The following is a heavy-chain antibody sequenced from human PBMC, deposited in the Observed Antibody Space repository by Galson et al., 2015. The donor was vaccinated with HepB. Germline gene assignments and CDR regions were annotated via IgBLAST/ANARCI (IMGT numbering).Heavy chain of an antibody. D-gene: IGHD3-3*01. CDR3: AKDGGYDFWSEYYFDY. V-gene: IGHV3-23*01. Sequence: SLRLSCAASGFTFSSYAMSWVRQAPGKGLEWVSAISGSGGSTYYADSVKGRFTISRDNSKNTLYLQMNSLRAEDTAVYYCAKDGGYDFWSEYYFDYWGQGTLVTVSS. CDR1: GFTFSSYA. CDR2: ISGSGGST. J-gene: IGHJ4*02.